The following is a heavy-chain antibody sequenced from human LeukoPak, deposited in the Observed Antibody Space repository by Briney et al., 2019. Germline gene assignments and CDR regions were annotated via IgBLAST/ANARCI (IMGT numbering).Heavy chain of an antibody. CDR2: INSDGSST. J-gene: IGHJ6*02. D-gene: IGHD4-11*01. Sequence: GGSLRLSCAASGFTLSSYWMHWVRQVPGKGLVWVSRINSDGSSTSYADSVKGRFTISRDNAKNTLYLQMNSLRAEDTAVYYCARVISYTNYGMDVWGQGTTVTVSS. CDR1: GFTLSSYW. V-gene: IGHV3-74*01. CDR3: ARVISYTNYGMDV.